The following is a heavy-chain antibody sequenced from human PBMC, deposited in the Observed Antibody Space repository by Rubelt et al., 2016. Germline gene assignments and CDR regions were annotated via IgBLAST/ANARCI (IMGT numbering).Heavy chain of an antibody. J-gene: IGHJ6*02. V-gene: IGHV1-69*10. CDR3: AARTNWNYVSGMDV. D-gene: IGHD1-7*01. Sequence: APGQGLEWMGGIIPILGIANYAQKFQGRVTITADKSTSTAYMELSSLRSEDTAVYYCAARTNWNYVSGMDVWGQGTTVTVSS. CDR2: IIPILGIA.